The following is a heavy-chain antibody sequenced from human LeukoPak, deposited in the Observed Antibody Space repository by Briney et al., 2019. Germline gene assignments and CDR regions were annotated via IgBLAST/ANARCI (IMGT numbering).Heavy chain of an antibody. V-gene: IGHV1-69-2*01. Sequence: ASVKVSCKASGYTFSDHYIHWVHHAPGKGGEWMGHVDLEEGEIRYAEKFQGRVTITANTSTDTSYLELSSLRSEDTALYYCATGGIVPGDPLEYWGKGTLVTVSS. CDR2: VDLEEGEI. D-gene: IGHD2-15*01. CDR3: ATGGIVPGDPLEY. J-gene: IGHJ4*02. CDR1: GYTFSDHY.